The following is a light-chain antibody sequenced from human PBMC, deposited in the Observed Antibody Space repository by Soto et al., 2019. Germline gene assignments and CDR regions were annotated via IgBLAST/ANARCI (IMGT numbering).Light chain of an antibody. V-gene: IGKV1-27*01. CDR2: EAS. J-gene: IGKJ4*01. Sequence: DIQMTQSPSSLSASVGDRVTITCRASQGITNFLAWYQQKPGKVPKLLIYEASTLQSGVPSRFSGSGSGTDFTLSISSLQPEDVATYYCQKSNSAPSFGGGTKVEIK. CDR3: QKSNSAPS. CDR1: QGITNF.